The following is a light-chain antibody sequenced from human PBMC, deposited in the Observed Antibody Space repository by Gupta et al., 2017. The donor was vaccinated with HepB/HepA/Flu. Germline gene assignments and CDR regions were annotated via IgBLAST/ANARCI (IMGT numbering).Light chain of an antibody. Sequence: EIVLTQSPATLSLSPGERATLSCRASQSIGNYLAWFQQKPGQAPRLLIYDASTRATGIPARFSGGGSGTDFTLTISSREPEDFAVYYCQQRGNWPTFGGGTRVEVK. V-gene: IGKV3-11*01. CDR1: QSIGNY. J-gene: IGKJ4*01. CDR3: QQRGNWPT. CDR2: DAS.